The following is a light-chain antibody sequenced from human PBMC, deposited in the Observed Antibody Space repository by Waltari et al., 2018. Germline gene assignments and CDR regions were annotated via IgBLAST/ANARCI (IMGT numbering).Light chain of an antibody. CDR1: HSLRRTDGTTY. CDR2: EGS. V-gene: IGKV2D-29*02. Sequence: DIVLTQTPLSLSVTPGQPASISCKSSHSLRRTDGTTYLYWFLQRPGQSPQLLIYEGSNRFSGVSERFSGSGSGTDFTLKISRVEAEDVGVYYCMQSLQLWTFGQGTKVESK. J-gene: IGKJ1*01. CDR3: MQSLQLWT.